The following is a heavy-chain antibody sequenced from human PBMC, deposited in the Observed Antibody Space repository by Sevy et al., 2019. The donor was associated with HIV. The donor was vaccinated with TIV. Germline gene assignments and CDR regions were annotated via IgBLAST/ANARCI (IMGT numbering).Heavy chain of an antibody. CDR2: INPNSGGK. D-gene: IGHD6-19*01. CDR3: ARGGEYSSGWWTFDY. J-gene: IGHJ4*02. CDR1: GYFFTGYY. Sequence: ASVKVSCKASGYFFTGYYLHWVRQTPGQGLEWMGRINPNSGGKNYAQNFQGRVTMTRDTSISTAYMELSRLRSDDTAVYYCARGGEYSSGWWTFDYWGQGTLVTVSS. V-gene: IGHV1-2*06.